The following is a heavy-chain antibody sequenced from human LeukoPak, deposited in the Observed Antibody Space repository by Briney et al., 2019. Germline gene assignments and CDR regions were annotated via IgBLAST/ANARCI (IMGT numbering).Heavy chain of an antibody. D-gene: IGHD2-15*01. J-gene: IGHJ4*02. Sequence: ASVKVSCKVSGYTLTELSMHWVRQAPGQGLEWMGWINPNSGGTNYAQKFQGRVTMTRDTSISTAYMELSRLRSDDTAVYYCARGEYCSGGSCYVAGPYWGQGTLVTVSS. CDR2: INPNSGGT. V-gene: IGHV1-2*02. CDR1: GYTLTELS. CDR3: ARGEYCSGGSCYVAGPY.